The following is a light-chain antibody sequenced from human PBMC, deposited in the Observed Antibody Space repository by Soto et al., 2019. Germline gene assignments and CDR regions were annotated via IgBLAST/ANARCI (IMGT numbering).Light chain of an antibody. CDR3: QQYNNWPRT. Sequence: EIVMTQSPATLSVSPGERANLSCRASQSVSSNLAWYQQKPGQAPSLLIYGASTRATGIPARFSGSGSGTDFTLTISSLQSEDFAVYYCQQYNNWPRTFGQGTKVEIK. J-gene: IGKJ1*01. CDR2: GAS. CDR1: QSVSSN. V-gene: IGKV3-15*01.